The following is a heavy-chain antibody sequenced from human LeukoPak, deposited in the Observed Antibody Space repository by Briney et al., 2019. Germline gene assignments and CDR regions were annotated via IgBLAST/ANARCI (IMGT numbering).Heavy chain of an antibody. J-gene: IGHJ4*02. CDR3: ARAELQRGPRITIFGVVIMDQYYFDY. CDR2: MNPNSGNT. CDR1: GYTFTRYD. Sequence: ASVKVSCKASGYTFTRYDINWVRQATGQGLEWMGWMNPNSGNTGYAQKFQGRVTMTRNTSISTAYMELSSLRSEDTAVYYCARAELQRGPRITIFGVVIMDQYYFDYWGQGTLVTVSS. D-gene: IGHD3-3*01. V-gene: IGHV1-8*01.